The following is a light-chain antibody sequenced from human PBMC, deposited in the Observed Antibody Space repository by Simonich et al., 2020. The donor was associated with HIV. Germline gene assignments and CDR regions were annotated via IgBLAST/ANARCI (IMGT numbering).Light chain of an antibody. J-gene: IGLJ3*02. CDR3: YSTDSSANYRV. CDR1: ALTKKY. CDR2: EDT. V-gene: IGLV3-10*01. Sequence: SYELTQPPSVSVSPGQTARITCSGSALTKKYAYGYQQKSGQAPVLVIYEDTKRPTGIPERFSGSSSGTVATLTISGAQVEDESDYYCYSTDSSANYRVFGGGTKLTVL.